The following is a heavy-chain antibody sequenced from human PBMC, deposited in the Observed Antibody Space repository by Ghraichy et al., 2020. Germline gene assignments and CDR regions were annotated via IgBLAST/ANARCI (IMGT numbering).Heavy chain of an antibody. CDR1: GFTFSSYW. CDR3: ATSIAAAGGFDY. V-gene: IGHV3-74*01. J-gene: IGHJ4*02. CDR2: INSDGSST. Sequence: GGSLRLSCAASGFTFSSYWMHWVRQGPGKGLVWVSRINSDGSSTSYADSVKGRFTISRDNAKNTLYLQMNSLRAEDTAVYYCATSIAAAGGFDYWGQGTLVTVSS. D-gene: IGHD6-13*01.